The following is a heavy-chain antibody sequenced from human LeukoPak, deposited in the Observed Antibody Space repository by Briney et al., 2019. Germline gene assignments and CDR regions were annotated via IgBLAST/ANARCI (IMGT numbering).Heavy chain of an antibody. D-gene: IGHD3-10*02. V-gene: IGHV3-7*01. CDR1: GFTFDDYD. Sequence: GGSLRLSCAASGFTFDDYDISWVRQAPGKGLEWVANIKQDGSEKFYMDSVKGRFTISRDNAKNSLYLQMNSLRAEDTAVYYCAELGITMIGGVWGKGTTVTISS. J-gene: IGHJ6*04. CDR2: IKQDGSEK. CDR3: AELGITMIGGV.